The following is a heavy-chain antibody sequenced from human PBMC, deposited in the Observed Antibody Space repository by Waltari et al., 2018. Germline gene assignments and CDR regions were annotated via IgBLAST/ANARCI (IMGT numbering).Heavy chain of an antibody. Sequence: QVQLQESGPGLVKPSETLSLTCAVSGYSISSGYYWGWIRQPPEKGLEWIGSIYHIGRNYYNPSIKSRVTISIDTSKNQFSLRLSSVTAADTAVYYCARAHSGSYSYVNWFDPWGQGTLVTVSS. CDR3: ARAHSGSYSYVNWFDP. V-gene: IGHV4-38-2*01. CDR1: GYSISSGYY. CDR2: IYHIGRN. J-gene: IGHJ5*02. D-gene: IGHD1-26*01.